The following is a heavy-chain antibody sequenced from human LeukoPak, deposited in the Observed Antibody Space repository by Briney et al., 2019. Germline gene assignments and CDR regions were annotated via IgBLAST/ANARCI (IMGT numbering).Heavy chain of an antibody. V-gene: IGHV4-34*01. CDR1: GGSFSGYY. Sequence: SETLSLTCAVYGGSFSGYYWSWIRQPPGKGLEWIGEINHSGSTNYNPSLKSRVTISVDTPKNQFSLKLSSVTAADTAVYYCARGFSSPRFIVVVPAPFDYWGQGTLVTVSS. CDR3: ARGFSSPRFIVVVPAPFDY. J-gene: IGHJ4*02. D-gene: IGHD2-2*01. CDR2: INHSGST.